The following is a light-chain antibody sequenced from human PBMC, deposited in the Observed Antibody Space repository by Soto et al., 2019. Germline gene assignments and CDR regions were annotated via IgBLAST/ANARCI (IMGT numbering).Light chain of an antibody. J-gene: IGKJ5*01. CDR1: HSISTY. CDR3: QQYGSSPLIS. Sequence: TQSPSSLSASVGDRVTITCRASHSISTYLTWYQQKPGQAPRLLIFGASKRATGIPDRFSGSGSGRDFTLTISGLEPEDFAVYYCQQYGSSPLISFGQGTRLEIK. V-gene: IGKV3-20*01. CDR2: GAS.